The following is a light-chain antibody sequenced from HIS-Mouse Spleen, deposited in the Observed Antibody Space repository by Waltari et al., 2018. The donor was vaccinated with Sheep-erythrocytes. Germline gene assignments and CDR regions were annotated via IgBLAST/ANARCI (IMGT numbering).Light chain of an antibody. Sequence: DIVMTQSPDSLAVSLGERATINCKSSQSVLYSSNNKNYLAWYQQKPGSTPTLLLYWASTRESVVPDRFSGSGSGTDFTLTISSLQPEDFATYYCQQANSFPITFGQGTRLEIK. CDR2: WAS. CDR1: QSVLYSSNNKNY. CDR3: QQANSFPIT. V-gene: IGKV4-1*01. J-gene: IGKJ5*01.